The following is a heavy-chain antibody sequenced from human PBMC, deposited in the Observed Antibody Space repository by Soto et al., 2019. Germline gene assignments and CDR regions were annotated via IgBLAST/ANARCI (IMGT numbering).Heavy chain of an antibody. CDR2: ISGSGGST. CDR3: AKDSYSSGRSHWYY. Sequence: EVQLLESGGGLVQPGGSLRLSCAASGFTFSSYAMSWVRQAPGKGLEWVSAISGSGGSTYYADSVKGRFTISRDNSKNALYLQMNSLSDEDTAVYYCAKDSYSSGRSHWYYWGQGTLVTVSS. V-gene: IGHV3-23*01. J-gene: IGHJ4*02. CDR1: GFTFSSYA. D-gene: IGHD6-19*01.